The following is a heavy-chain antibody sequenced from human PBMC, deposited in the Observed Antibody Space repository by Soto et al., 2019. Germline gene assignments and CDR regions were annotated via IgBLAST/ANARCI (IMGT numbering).Heavy chain of an antibody. CDR2: ISAHNGDT. J-gene: IGHJ6*03. V-gene: IGHV1-18*01. Sequence: QVHLVQSGGEVKKPGASVKVSCKASGYTFTSHGISWVRQAPGHGLEWMGWISAHNGDTNYAQKLQGRVTVTTDTSTNTAYMELRVLRSEDTAVYYCARMVRGSNIDYYYYMDVCGKGTKVTVSS. CDR3: ARMVRGSNIDYYYYMDV. CDR1: GYTFTSHG. D-gene: IGHD3-10*01.